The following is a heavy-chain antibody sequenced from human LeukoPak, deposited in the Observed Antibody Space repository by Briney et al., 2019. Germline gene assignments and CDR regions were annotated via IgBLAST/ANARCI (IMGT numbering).Heavy chain of an antibody. V-gene: IGHV4-30-4*08. CDR3: ARDAGYSSGWVDY. D-gene: IGHD6-19*01. J-gene: IGHJ4*02. CDR1: GGSISSGDYY. Sequence: SETLSLTCTVSGGSISSGDYYWSWIRQPPGKGLEWIGYIYYSGSTYYNPSLKSRVTISVGTSKNQFSLKLSSVTAADTAVYYCARDAGYSSGWVDYWGQGTLVTVSS. CDR2: IYYSGST.